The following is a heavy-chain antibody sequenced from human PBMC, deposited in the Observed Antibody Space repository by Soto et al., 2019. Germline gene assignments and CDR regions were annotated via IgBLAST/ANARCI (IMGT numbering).Heavy chain of an antibody. V-gene: IGHV4-61*01. D-gene: IGHD3-3*01. CDR2: VYRTGRT. CDR1: GGSFKSGSYS. CDR3: ARDFAYFDS. Sequence: SETLSLTCTVSGGSFKSGSYSWSWIRQPPGKGLEWIGYVYRTGRTSYNPSLKSRVSISMDTSKNQFSLNLDSVTAADTAVYFCARDFAYFDSWGQGTLVTVSS. J-gene: IGHJ4*02.